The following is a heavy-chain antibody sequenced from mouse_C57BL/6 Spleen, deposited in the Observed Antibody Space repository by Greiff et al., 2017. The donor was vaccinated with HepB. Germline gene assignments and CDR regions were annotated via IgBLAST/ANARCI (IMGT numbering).Heavy chain of an antibody. D-gene: IGHD1-1*01. Sequence: VQLQQSGAELVKPGASVKLSCTASGFNIKDYYMHWVKQRTEQGLEWIGRIDPEDGETKYAPKFQGKATTTADTSSNKAYLQLSSLTSEDTAVYYCASKYYGSSYGYYFDYWGQGTTLTVSS. CDR3: ASKYYGSSYGYYFDY. J-gene: IGHJ2*01. CDR1: GFNIKDYY. V-gene: IGHV14-2*01. CDR2: IDPEDGET.